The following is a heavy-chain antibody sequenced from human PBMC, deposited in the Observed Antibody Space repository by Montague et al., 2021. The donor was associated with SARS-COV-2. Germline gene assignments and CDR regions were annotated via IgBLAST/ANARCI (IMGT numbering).Heavy chain of an antibody. V-gene: IGHV4-34*01. CDR3: STLGDGVVPSPILGVGPYYSYYYMDV. Sequence: SETLSPSRAVHGGSFSTYSWKWIRQPGGKGLEWIGEIHPGVSTNYNPSRRSRVPISADTSKNQFSLKLTSVAAADTAVYYFSTLGDGVVPSPILGVGPYYSYYYMDVWGKGTTVTVSS. D-gene: IGHD3-10*01. J-gene: IGHJ6*03. CDR1: GGSFSTYS. CDR2: IHPGVST.